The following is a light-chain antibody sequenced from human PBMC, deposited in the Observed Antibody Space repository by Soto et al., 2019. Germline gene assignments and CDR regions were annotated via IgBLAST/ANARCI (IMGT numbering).Light chain of an antibody. CDR3: GTWDSSLNGEV. CDR1: SSNVGNNH. J-gene: IGLJ2*01. CDR2: YND. V-gene: IGLV1-51*01. Sequence: QSALTQPPSVSASPGQKVTISCSGISSNVGNNHVSLYQYLPGTAPRVLIYYNDKRPSGIPDRLSGSKSATSATLAITGLQTGDEADYYCGTWDSSLNGEVFGGGTKLTVL.